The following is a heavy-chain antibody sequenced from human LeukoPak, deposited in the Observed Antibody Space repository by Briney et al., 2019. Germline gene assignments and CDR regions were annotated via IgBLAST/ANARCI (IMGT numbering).Heavy chain of an antibody. CDR1: GGSIRSGSYY. Sequence: PSETLSLTCNVSGGSIRSGSYYWSWIRQPAGKGLEWIGRIYTSGSTSYNPSLKSRVTISVDTSNQFSLKLSSVTAADTAVYYCARDYWGSYAFAIWGQGTMVTVSS. V-gene: IGHV4-61*02. D-gene: IGHD7-27*01. CDR3: ARDYWGSYAFAI. J-gene: IGHJ3*02. CDR2: IYTSGST.